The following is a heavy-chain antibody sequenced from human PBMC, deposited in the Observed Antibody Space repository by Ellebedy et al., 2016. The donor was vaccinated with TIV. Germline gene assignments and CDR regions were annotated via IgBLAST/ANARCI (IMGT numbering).Heavy chain of an antibody. Sequence: PGGSLRLSCAASGFIFTDHFMDWVRQAPGKGLEWVGRTRNRGDSYTTAYAASVRGRFTISRDDSERSLYLQMNSLKSEDTAVYYCTRGGTAATAYYDPMDVWGQGTTVIVSS. D-gene: IGHD3-22*01. CDR3: TRGGTAATAYYDPMDV. J-gene: IGHJ6*02. V-gene: IGHV3-72*01. CDR1: GFIFTDHF. CDR2: TRNRGDSYTT.